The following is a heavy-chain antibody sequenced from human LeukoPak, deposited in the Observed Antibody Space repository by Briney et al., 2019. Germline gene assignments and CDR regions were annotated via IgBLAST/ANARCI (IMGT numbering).Heavy chain of an antibody. V-gene: IGHV3-74*01. Sequence: GGSLRLSCATSDFSFRSHWMHWVRQAPGRGLVWVSRIIGDGNSISYADSVKGRFTISRDNAKNTLYLQMNSLRVEDTAVYYCARGHVTGSDRHWDYWGQGVLVTVSS. CDR2: IIGDGNSI. D-gene: IGHD3-9*01. J-gene: IGHJ4*02. CDR3: ARGHVTGSDRHWDY. CDR1: DFSFRSHW.